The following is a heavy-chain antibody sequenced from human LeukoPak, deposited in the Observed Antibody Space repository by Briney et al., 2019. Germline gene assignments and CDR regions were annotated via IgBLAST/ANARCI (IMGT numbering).Heavy chain of an antibody. J-gene: IGHJ5*02. Sequence: PSETLSLTCTVSGGSISSYYWSWIRQPPGKGLEWIGYISHRGSTNYNPSLNSRVTISLDTSKNQFSLKLSSVTAADTAVYKCARGSKWNTNWFDAWGQGTPVTVSS. D-gene: IGHD1/OR15-1a*01. CDR1: GGSISSYY. CDR2: ISHRGST. CDR3: ARGSKWNTNWFDA. V-gene: IGHV4-59*01.